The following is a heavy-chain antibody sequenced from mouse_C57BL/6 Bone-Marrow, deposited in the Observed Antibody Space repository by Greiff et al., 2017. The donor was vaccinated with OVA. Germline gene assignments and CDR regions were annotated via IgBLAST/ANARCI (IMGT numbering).Heavy chain of an antibody. J-gene: IGHJ2*01. CDR2: TFYSGIT. CDR3: ARDYYGSSYVGTWYYFDY. D-gene: IGHD1-1*01. Sequence: EVKLVESGPSLVRPSQTLSLTCTVTGFSINSDCYWIWIRQFPGNKLEYIGYTFYSGITYYNPSLESRTYITRDTSKNQFSLKLSSVTTEDTATYYCARDYYGSSYVGTWYYFDYWGQGTTLTVSS. V-gene: IGHV3-3*01. CDR1: GFSINSDCY.